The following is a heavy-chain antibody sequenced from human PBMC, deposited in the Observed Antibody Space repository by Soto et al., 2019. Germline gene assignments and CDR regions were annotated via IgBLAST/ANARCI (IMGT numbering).Heavy chain of an antibody. CDR2: ISWNSGSI. CDR1: GFTFDDYA. D-gene: IGHD3-22*01. V-gene: IGHV3-9*01. J-gene: IGHJ4*02. CDR3: AKDRHYYDSSGLTY. Sequence: PGGSLRLSCAASGFTFDDYAMHWVRQAPGKGLEWVSGISWNSGSIGYADSVKGRFTISRDNAKNSLYLQMNSLRAEDTALYYCAKDRHYYDSSGLTYWGQGTLVTVSS.